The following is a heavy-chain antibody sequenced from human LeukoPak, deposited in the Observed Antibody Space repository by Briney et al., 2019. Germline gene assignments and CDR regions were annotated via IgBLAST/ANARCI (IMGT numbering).Heavy chain of an antibody. Sequence: ASVKVSCKASGYTFTDYGIHWVRQAPGQGLEWMGWINTNTGNPTYAQGFTGRFVFSLDTSVNTAYLQISSLKAEDTAVYYCARGPRDSSGLFDYWGQGTLVTVSS. CDR3: ARGPRDSSGLFDY. J-gene: IGHJ4*02. D-gene: IGHD3-22*01. V-gene: IGHV7-4-1*02. CDR2: INTNTGNP. CDR1: GYTFTDYG.